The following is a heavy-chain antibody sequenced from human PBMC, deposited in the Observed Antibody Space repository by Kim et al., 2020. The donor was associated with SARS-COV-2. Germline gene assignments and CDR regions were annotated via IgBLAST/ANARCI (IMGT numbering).Heavy chain of an antibody. CDR2: IRGSGRDT. D-gene: IGHD3-16*01. Sequence: GGSLRLSCAAAGFTFSPYAMTWVRQAPGRGLEWVSAIRGSGRDTYYADSVKGRFTISRDNSKNTLYMHMNSLRIEDTAMYYCAKGLPSDAFEIWGQGTTVTVSS. J-gene: IGHJ3*02. CDR3: AKGLPSDAFEI. V-gene: IGHV3-23*01. CDR1: GFTFSPYA.